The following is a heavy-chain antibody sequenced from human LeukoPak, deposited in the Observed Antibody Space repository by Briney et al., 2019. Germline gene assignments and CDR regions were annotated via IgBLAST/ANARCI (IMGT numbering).Heavy chain of an antibody. J-gene: IGHJ6*02. CDR1: GFAFSNYD. CDR3: VRVNWLHYSGMDV. V-gene: IGHV3-13*01. Sequence: GGSLRLSCAASGFAFSNYDFHWVRQVTGKGLEWVSGIGTTGDTYYPGSVKGRFTISRENAKNSFYLQMNSLRAGDTAMYYCVRVNWLHYSGMDVWGQGTTVTVSS. CDR2: IGTTGDT. D-gene: IGHD5-12*01.